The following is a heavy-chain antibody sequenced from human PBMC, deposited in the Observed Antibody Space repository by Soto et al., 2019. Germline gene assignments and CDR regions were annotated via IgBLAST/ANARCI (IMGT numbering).Heavy chain of an antibody. V-gene: IGHV4-30-2*01. J-gene: IGHJ5*02. Sequence: SETQSLTCAVSGGSIRSGGCSWSWIRQPPGKGLEWIGYMYHSGSTYYNPSLKSRVTISIDRSKNQFSLKLSSVTAADTAVYYCARSSKLRYFDWPLRGGWFDPWGQGTLVTVSS. CDR3: ARSSKLRYFDWPLRGGWFDP. CDR1: GGSIRSGGCS. D-gene: IGHD3-9*01. CDR2: MYHSGST.